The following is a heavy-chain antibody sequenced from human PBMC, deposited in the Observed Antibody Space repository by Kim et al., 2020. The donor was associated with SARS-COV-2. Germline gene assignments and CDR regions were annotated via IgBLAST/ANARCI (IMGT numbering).Heavy chain of an antibody. J-gene: IGHJ3*02. CDR1: GFTFSSYS. V-gene: IGHV3-48*02. CDR3: ARDLNFALDI. D-gene: IGHD1-7*01. CDR2: IVTYTT. Sequence: GGSLRLSCAASGFTFSSYSMNWVRQAPGKGLEWISYIVTYTTSADSVKGRFTISRDNAKNSMYLQMNSLSDEDTAVYYCARDLNFALDIWGQGTLVTVSS.